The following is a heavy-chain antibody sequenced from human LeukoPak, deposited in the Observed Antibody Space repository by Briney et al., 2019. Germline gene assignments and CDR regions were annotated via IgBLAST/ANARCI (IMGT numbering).Heavy chain of an antibody. V-gene: IGHV3-30*03. CDR2: ISYDGSNK. Sequence: PGGSLRLSCAASGFTFSSYGMHWVRQAPGKGLEWVAVISYDGSNKYYADSVKGRFTISRDNSKNTLYLQMNSLRAEDTAVYYCARKETVNIDYYYYGMDVWGQGTTVTVSS. J-gene: IGHJ6*02. CDR1: GFTFSSYG. D-gene: IGHD4-17*01. CDR3: ARKETVNIDYYYYGMDV.